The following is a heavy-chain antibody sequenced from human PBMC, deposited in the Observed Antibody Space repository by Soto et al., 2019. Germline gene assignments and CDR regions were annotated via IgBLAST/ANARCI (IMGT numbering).Heavy chain of an antibody. J-gene: IGHJ2*01. CDR3: EREGRSKTWYACYFHL. CDR1: GFTFSSSD. D-gene: IGHD6-13*01. V-gene: IGHV3-13*01. CDR2: IGAGGDT. Sequence: EEQLVETGGGLVQPGGSLRLSCAASGFTFSSSDMHWVRQVTGKGLEWVSAIGAGGDTYYPDSVKGRLTISRQNAKNSLYRQAKRLKYQDTAVYVCEREGRSKTWYACYFHLSVPGHPVTVS.